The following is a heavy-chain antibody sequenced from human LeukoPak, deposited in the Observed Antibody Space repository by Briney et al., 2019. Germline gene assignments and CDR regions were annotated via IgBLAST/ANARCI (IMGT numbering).Heavy chain of an antibody. J-gene: IGHJ4*02. CDR1: GGSISSSSYY. CDR3: ARHYGGLYLYYFDY. CDR2: IYYSGST. D-gene: IGHD4-23*01. V-gene: IGHV4-39*01. Sequence: KTSETLSLTCTVSGGSISSSSYYWGWIRQPPGKGLEWIGSIYYSGSTYYNPSLKSRVTISVDTSKNQFSLKLSSVTAADTAVYYCARHYGGLYLYYFDYWGQGTLVTVSS.